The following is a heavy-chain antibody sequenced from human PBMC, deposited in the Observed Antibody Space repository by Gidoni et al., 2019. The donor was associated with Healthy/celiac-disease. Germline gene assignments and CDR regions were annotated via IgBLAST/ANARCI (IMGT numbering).Heavy chain of an antibody. J-gene: IGHJ5*02. D-gene: IGHD3-10*01. CDR3: ARRYLRLLWFGDNRPEGNWFDP. CDR1: GGPISSSSYY. CDR2: IYYSGST. V-gene: IGHV4-39*01. Sequence: QLQLQESGPGLVKPSETLSLTCTVSGGPISSSSYYWGWIRQPPGKGLEWIGSIYYSGSTYYNPSLKSRVTISVDTSKNQFSLKLSSVTAADTAVYYCARRYLRLLWFGDNRPEGNWFDPWGQGTLVTVSS.